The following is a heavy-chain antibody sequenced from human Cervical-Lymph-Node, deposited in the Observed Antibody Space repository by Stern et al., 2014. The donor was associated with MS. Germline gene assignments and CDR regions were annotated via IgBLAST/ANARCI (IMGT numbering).Heavy chain of an antibody. CDR3: ATDRGVK. D-gene: IGHD3-10*01. CDR2: FDPEDGET. Sequence: QLVQSGAEVKKPGASVTVSCNVSGHPLSELAIHWLRQLPTSGLEWLGKFDPEDGETVYAKRLQGQLTMTEDTTTATAYMTLTALTSDDTAVYYCATDRGVKWGPGTLVAVSS. V-gene: IGHV1-24*01. CDR1: GHPLSELA. J-gene: IGHJ4*02.